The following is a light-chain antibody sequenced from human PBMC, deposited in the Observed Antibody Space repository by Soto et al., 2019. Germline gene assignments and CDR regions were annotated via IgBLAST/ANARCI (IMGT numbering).Light chain of an antibody. CDR1: QSISSY. J-gene: IGKJ1*01. CDR2: AAS. Sequence: DIQMTQSPSSLSASVGDRVTITCRASQSISSYLNWYQQKPGKAPKLLIYAASSLQSGVPSRFSGSGSGTDFTLTISSLQSEDFTVYYCQQYNKWPLTFGQGTKVDI. CDR3: QQYNKWPLT. V-gene: IGKV1-39*01.